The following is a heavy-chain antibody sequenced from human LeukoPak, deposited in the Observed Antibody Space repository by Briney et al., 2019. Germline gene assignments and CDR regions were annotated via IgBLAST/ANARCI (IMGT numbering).Heavy chain of an antibody. Sequence: ASVKVSCKASGYTFTSYGISWVRQAPGQGLEWMGWISAYNGNTNYAQKLQGRVTMTTDTSTSTAYMELRSLRSDDTAVYYCVRDRGKFLATTSYMDVWGKGTTVTVSS. CDR1: GYTFTSYG. V-gene: IGHV1-18*01. CDR2: ISAYNGNT. J-gene: IGHJ6*04. D-gene: IGHD1-26*01. CDR3: VRDRGKFLATTSYMDV.